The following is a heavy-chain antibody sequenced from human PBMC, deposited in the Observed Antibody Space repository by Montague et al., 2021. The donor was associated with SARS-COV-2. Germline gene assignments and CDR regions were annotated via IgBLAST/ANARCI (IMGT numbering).Heavy chain of an antibody. CDR1: GGSISGHY. CDR2: IYYLGTT. Sequence: SETLSLTCIVSGGSISGHYWSWVRQTPEKGLEWIGYIYYLGTTNYNPSLKTRVTFSVDTSKNQLSLMLTSVTAADTGVYYCVRDQGRSNWNYPDYWGQGTLVTVSS. J-gene: IGHJ4*02. D-gene: IGHD1-20*01. V-gene: IGHV4-59*11. CDR3: VRDQGRSNWNYPDY.